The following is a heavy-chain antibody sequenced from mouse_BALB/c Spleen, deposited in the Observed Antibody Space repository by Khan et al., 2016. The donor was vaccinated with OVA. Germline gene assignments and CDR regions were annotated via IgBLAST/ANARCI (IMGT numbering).Heavy chain of an antibody. Sequence: QIQLVQSGPELKKPGETVKFSCKASGYTFTNYGMNWVKQAPGKGLKWMGWINTYTGEPTYADDFKGRFAFSLETSASTAYLQINNLKNEDTATYFCARVGYNGTMDYWGQGTSGTVSS. CDR2: INTYTGEP. V-gene: IGHV9-3-1*01. CDR1: GYTFTNYG. D-gene: IGHD2-14*01. J-gene: IGHJ4*01. CDR3: ARVGYNGTMDY.